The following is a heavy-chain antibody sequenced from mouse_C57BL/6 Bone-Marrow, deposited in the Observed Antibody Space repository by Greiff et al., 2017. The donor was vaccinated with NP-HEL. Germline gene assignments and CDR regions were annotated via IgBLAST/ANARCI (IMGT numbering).Heavy chain of an antibody. Sequence: QVHVKQPGAELVKPGASVKMSCKASGYTFTSYWITWVKQRPGQGLEWIGDIYPGSGSTNYNEKFKSKATLTVDTSSSTAYMQLSSLTSEDSAVYYCARWRAYYIVWGTGTTVTVSS. CDR3: ARWRAYYIV. CDR1: GYTFTSYW. J-gene: IGHJ1*03. D-gene: IGHD2-12*01. V-gene: IGHV1-55*01. CDR2: IYPGSGST.